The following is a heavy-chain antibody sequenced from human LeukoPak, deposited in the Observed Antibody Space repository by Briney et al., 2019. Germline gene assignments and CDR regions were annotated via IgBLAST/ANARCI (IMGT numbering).Heavy chain of an antibody. V-gene: IGHV3-20*01. J-gene: IGHJ4*02. CDR3: ARVGISGSYEDY. Sequence: GGSLRLSCAASGFTFSSYWMHWVRQAPGKGLEWVSGINWNGGSTGYADSVKGRFTISRDNAKNSLYLQMNSLRADDTALYHCARVGISGSYEDYWGQGTLVTVSS. CDR2: INWNGGST. CDR1: GFTFSSYW. D-gene: IGHD1-26*01.